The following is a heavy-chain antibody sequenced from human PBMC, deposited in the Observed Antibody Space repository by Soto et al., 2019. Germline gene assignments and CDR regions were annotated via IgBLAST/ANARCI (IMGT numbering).Heavy chain of an antibody. CDR2: LYYRGST. J-gene: IGHJ4*02. CDR3: ARHDRPAVANFDF. CDR1: VDSVSSSSYF. V-gene: IGHV4-39*01. D-gene: IGHD2-2*01. Sequence: ETLSLTCSVSVDSVSSSSYFWGWIRQPPGKGLEGIATLYYRGSTFYNPALKSRPTISVDTSNNQFSLKLSSVSAADTDVYSCARHDRPAVANFDFSDQGILANVSS.